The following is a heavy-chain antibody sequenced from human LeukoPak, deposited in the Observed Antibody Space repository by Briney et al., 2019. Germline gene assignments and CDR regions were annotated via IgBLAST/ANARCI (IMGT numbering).Heavy chain of an antibody. Sequence: SETLSLTCTVSGGSISSSNFYWDWIRQPPGKGLEWVGSFYYSGSTYYKPSLKSRVTISVDTSKNQFYLKLSPVTAADTAVYYCARDAVAGTDYWGQGTLVTVSS. CDR2: FYYSGST. V-gene: IGHV4-39*07. CDR3: ARDAVAGTDY. D-gene: IGHD6-19*01. J-gene: IGHJ4*02. CDR1: GGSISSSNFY.